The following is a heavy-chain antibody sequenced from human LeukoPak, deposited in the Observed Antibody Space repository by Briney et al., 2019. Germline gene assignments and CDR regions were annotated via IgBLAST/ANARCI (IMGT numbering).Heavy chain of an antibody. Sequence: GGSLRLSCAASGFTFSSYGMHWVRQAPGKGLEWVAVIWYDGSNKHYADSVKGRFTISRDNSKNTLYLQMNSLRAEDTAVYYCAKDRSGDSYYTDVWGKGTTVTVSS. D-gene: IGHD3-10*01. CDR1: GFTFSSYG. V-gene: IGHV3-33*06. CDR2: IWYDGSNK. CDR3: AKDRSGDSYYTDV. J-gene: IGHJ6*03.